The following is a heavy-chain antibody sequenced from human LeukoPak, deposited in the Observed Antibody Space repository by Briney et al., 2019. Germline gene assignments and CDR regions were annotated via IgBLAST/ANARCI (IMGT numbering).Heavy chain of an antibody. D-gene: IGHD2-8*02. J-gene: IGHJ4*02. CDR3: ARLSLEGEESTVYRSFDY. CDR1: GFTLGNYC. Sequence: GGSLRLSCAASGFTLGNYCMTWVRQAPRKGLEWVATINQDGSEKYYEYSVKGRFIICRDNIHSSLFLQIDSLRAENTAVYYCARLSLEGEESTVYRSFDYWGQGTLVTVSS. CDR2: INQDGSEK. V-gene: IGHV3-7*05.